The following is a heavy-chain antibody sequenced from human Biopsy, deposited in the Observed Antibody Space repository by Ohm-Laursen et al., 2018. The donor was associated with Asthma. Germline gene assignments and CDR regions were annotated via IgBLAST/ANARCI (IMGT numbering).Heavy chain of an antibody. Sequence: GSLRLSCAAPGFDFRDYTMNWVRQAPGKGLEWVSSISSLSRYKYYSDSLRGRVTISRDNAKSSLHLQMSSLRAEDTAVYFCARDFTIGSGSPFHFWGPGTLVTVSS. J-gene: IGHJ4*01. CDR1: GFDFRDYT. D-gene: IGHD3-10*01. V-gene: IGHV3-21*01. CDR3: ARDFTIGSGSPFHF. CDR2: ISSLSRYK.